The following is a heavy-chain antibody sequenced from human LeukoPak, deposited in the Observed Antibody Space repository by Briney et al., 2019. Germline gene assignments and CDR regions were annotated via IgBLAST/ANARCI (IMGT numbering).Heavy chain of an antibody. CDR3: ARDMVVVPAGNFPANWFDP. J-gene: IGHJ5*02. CDR2: ISYDGSNK. CDR1: GFTFSSYA. V-gene: IGHV3-30*04. D-gene: IGHD2-2*01. Sequence: GRSLRLSCAASGFTFSSYAMHWVRQAPGKGLEWVAVISYDGSNKYYAASVKGRFTISRDNSKNTVYLQMNSLRAEDTAVYYCARDMVVVPAGNFPANWFDPWGQGTLVTVSS.